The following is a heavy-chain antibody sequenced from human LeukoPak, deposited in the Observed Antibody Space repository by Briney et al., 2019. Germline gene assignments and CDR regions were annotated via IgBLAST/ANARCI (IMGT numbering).Heavy chain of an antibody. D-gene: IGHD5-24*01. J-gene: IGHJ4*02. V-gene: IGHV3-73*01. CDR1: GFTFSGSA. CDR2: IRSKANSYAT. CDR3: TSLDGYGGVY. Sequence: GGSLKLSCAASGFTFSGSAMHWVRQASGKGLEWVGRIRSKANSYATAYAASVKGRFTISRDDSKNTAYLQMNSLKTEDTAVYYCTSLDGYGGVYWGQGTLVTVSS.